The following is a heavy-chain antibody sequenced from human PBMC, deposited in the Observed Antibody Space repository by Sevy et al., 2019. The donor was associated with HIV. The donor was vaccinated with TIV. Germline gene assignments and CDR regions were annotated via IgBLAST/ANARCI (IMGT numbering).Heavy chain of an antibody. CDR1: GFTFSAYW. J-gene: IGHJ5*02. Sequence: GGSLRLSCAASGFTFSAYWMHWVRQAPGKGLEWVANINQGGIENYYVDSVKGRFTISRDNAKNSLFLQMNSLRAEDTAVYYCARALAAAASSWGQGALVTVSS. D-gene: IGHD6-13*01. CDR3: ARALAAAASS. V-gene: IGHV3-7*01. CDR2: INQGGIEN.